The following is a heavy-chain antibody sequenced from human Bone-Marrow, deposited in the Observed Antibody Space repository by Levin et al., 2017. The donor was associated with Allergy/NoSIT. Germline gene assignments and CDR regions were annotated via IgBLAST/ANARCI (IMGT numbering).Heavy chain of an antibody. D-gene: IGHD3-3*01. CDR1: GFTFSSYA. CDR3: ARDLNDSLDY. CDR2: ISYDGSNK. V-gene: IGHV3-30-3*01. Sequence: GESLKISCAASGFTFSSYAMHWVRQAPGKGLEWVAVISYDGSNKYYADSVKGRFTISRDNSKNTLYLQMNSLRAEDTAVYYCARDLNDSLDYWGQGTLVTVSS. J-gene: IGHJ4*02.